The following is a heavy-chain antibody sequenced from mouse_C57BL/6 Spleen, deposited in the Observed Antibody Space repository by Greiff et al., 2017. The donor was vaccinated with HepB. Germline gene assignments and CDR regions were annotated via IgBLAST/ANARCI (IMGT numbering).Heavy chain of an antibody. Sequence: VQLQQSGAELAKPGASVKLSCKASGYTFTSYWMHWVKQRPGQGLEWIGYINPSSGYTKYNQKSKDKATLTADKSSSTAYMQLSSLTYEDSAVYYCASPSTMVRAWFAYWGQGTLVTVSA. V-gene: IGHV1-7*01. CDR2: INPSSGYT. J-gene: IGHJ3*01. CDR3: ASPSTMVRAWFAY. D-gene: IGHD2-2*01. CDR1: GYTFTSYW.